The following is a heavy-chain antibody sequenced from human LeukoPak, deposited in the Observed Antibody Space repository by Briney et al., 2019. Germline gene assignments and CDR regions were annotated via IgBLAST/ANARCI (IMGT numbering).Heavy chain of an antibody. V-gene: IGHV3-30*03. CDR2: ISYDGSNK. J-gene: IGHJ4*02. CDR1: GFTFSSYG. D-gene: IGHD4-17*01. CDR3: ARGDYGDRDLDY. Sequence: PGGSLRLSCAASGFTFSSYGMHWVRQAPGKGLEWVAVISYDGSNKYYADSVKGRFTLSRDNAKNSLYLQMNSLRDEDTAVYYCARGDYGDRDLDYWGQGTLVTVSS.